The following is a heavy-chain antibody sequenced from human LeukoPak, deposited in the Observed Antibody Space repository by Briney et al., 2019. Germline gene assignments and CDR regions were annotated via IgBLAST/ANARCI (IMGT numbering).Heavy chain of an antibody. V-gene: IGHV1-2*06. J-gene: IGHJ4*02. CDR3: ARRKGEPNIFDY. CDR1: GYNFTSYN. CDR2: INPNSRGT. D-gene: IGHD3-16*01. Sequence: ASVKVSCKASGYNFTSYNKHWVRKAPGQALEWIGRINPNSRGTNYAQKFQGRVTMTRDTSISTAYMELSRLRSDDTAVYYCARRKGEPNIFDYWGQGTLVTVSS.